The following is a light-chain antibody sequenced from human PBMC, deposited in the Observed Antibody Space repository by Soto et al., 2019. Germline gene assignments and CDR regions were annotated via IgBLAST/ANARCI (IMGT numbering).Light chain of an antibody. CDR3: HQATSGLRT. V-gene: IGKV3-15*01. CDR2: GAP. Sequence: IVMTQSPATLSMSPGDRATLSCRASQNVATNVAWYQQKPGQAPRLLIYGAPIRATGVPARFSGSGSGTEFSLTIDSLQSEDFAVFYCHQATSGLRTFGRGTRVEV. CDR1: QNVATN. J-gene: IGKJ1*01.